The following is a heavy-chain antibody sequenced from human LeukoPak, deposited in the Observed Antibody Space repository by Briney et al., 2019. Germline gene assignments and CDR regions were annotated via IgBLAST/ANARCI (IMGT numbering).Heavy chain of an antibody. CDR3: ASHYGSGSSPFDH. D-gene: IGHD3-10*01. Sequence: GGSLRLSCAASGFTFSSYTMNWVRQAPGKGLEWVSSISRSNSFIYYADSVKGRFTISRDDARNSLYLQMNSLRAEDTAVYYCASHYGSGSSPFDHWGQGTLVTVSS. J-gene: IGHJ4*02. V-gene: IGHV3-21*01. CDR2: ISRSNSFI. CDR1: GFTFSSYT.